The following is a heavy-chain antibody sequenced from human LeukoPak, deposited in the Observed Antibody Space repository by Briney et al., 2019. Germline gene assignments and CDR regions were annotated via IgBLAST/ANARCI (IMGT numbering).Heavy chain of an antibody. CDR2: IYPGDSDT. D-gene: IGHD2-2*01. CDR3: ARLGCSSTSCLGAPYYYYMDV. CDR1: GYSFTSYW. Sequence: GESLKISCKGSGYSFTSYWIGWVRQMPGKGLEWMGIIYPGDSDTRYSPSFQGQVTISADKSISTAYLQWSSLKASDTAMYYCARLGCSSTSCLGAPYYYYMDVWGEGTTVTVSS. V-gene: IGHV5-51*01. J-gene: IGHJ6*03.